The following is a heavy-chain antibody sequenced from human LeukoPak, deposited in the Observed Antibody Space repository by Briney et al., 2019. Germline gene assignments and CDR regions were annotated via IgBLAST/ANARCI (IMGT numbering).Heavy chain of an antibody. CDR2: IKQDGSEK. J-gene: IGHJ4*02. Sequence: GRSLRLSCAAFGFTFSSDWMSWVRQAPGKGLEWVGNIKQDGSEKYYVDSVQGRFTISRDNAKNSLYLQMNSLRAEDTAVYYCARGRRWQDYWGQGTLVTASS. CDR1: GFTFSSDW. V-gene: IGHV3-7*01. CDR3: ARGRRWQDY. D-gene: IGHD4-23*01.